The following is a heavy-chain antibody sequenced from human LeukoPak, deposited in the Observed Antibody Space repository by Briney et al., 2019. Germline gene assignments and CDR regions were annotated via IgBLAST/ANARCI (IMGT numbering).Heavy chain of an antibody. Sequence: ASVKVSCKASGYTFTNYDINWVRQATGQGLEWMGWMNPNSGNTGYAQRFQGRVTITSNTSISTAYVELGSRRSEDTAVYYCARGGASAAARRFDPWGQGTLVTVSS. CDR3: ARGGASAAARRFDP. D-gene: IGHD6-13*01. J-gene: IGHJ5*02. V-gene: IGHV1-8*01. CDR2: MNPNSGNT. CDR1: GYTFTNYD.